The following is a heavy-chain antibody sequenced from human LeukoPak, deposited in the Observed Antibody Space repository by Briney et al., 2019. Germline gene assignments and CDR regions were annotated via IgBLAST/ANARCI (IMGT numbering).Heavy chain of an antibody. D-gene: IGHD3-10*01. V-gene: IGHV4-59*08. Sequence: SETLSLPCTLCGRPISSYYGQWIPQPPGRALEWLGYIYYSGGTKYNPPLKGRLTLSVDTSKKQFSLTLSSVTGADTAVYYCARRSSGSLSGSQYWYFDLWGGGTVVTVSS. CDR1: GRPISSYY. J-gene: IGHJ2*01. CDR2: IYYSGGT. CDR3: ARRSSGSLSGSQYWYFDL.